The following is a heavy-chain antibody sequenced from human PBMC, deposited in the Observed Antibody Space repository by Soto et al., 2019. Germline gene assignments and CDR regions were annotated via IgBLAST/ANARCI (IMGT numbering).Heavy chain of an antibody. CDR1: GFTFSSYA. V-gene: IGHV3-23*01. Sequence: GGSLRLSCAASGFTFSSYAMSWVRQAPGKGLEWVSAISGIGGSTYYADSVKGRFTISRDNSKNTLYLQMNSLRAEDTAVYYCAKEETVTMIVVVINRYFDYWGQGTLVTVSS. CDR2: ISGIGGST. CDR3: AKEETVTMIVVVINRYFDY. J-gene: IGHJ4*02. D-gene: IGHD3-22*01.